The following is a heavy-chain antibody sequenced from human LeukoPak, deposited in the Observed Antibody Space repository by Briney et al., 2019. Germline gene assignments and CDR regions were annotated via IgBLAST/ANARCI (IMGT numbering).Heavy chain of an antibody. J-gene: IGHJ4*02. V-gene: IGHV1-8*01. CDR2: MNPNSGNT. CDR3: ATYYDILTGYYVPSY. Sequence: ASVKVSCKASGYTFTSYDINWVRQATGQGLEWMGWMNPNSGNTGYAQKFQGRVTMTRNTSISTAYMELSSLRSDDTAVYYCATYYDILTGYYVPSYWGQGTLVTVSS. D-gene: IGHD3-9*01. CDR1: GYTFTSYD.